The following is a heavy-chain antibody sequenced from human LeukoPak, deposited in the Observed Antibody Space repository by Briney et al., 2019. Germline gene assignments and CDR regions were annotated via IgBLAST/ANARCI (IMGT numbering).Heavy chain of an antibody. V-gene: IGHV3-20*04. J-gene: IGHJ4*02. CDR2: INWNGGST. Sequence: GGSLRLSCAASGFTFDDYGMSWVRQAPGKGLEGVSDINWNGGSTNYADSVKGRFTISRDNAKNSLYLQMNSLRVEDTAVYYCARNGGRSFHFDSWGQGTLVTVSS. CDR3: ARNGGRSFHFDS. D-gene: IGHD2-8*01. CDR1: GFTFDDYG.